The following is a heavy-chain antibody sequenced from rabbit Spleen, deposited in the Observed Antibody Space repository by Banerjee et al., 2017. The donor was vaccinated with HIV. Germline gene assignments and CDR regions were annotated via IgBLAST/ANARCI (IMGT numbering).Heavy chain of an antibody. D-gene: IGHD4-1*01. CDR3: ARDLAGVIGWNFGW. CDR2: ISTGSVDST. V-gene: IGHV1S40*01. CDR1: EFSFSHIYY. Sequence: QSLEESGGDLVKPGASLTLTCTASEFSFSHIYYIFWVRQAPGKGLEWIACISTGSVDSTYYANWAKGRFTVSRTSSTTVTLQMTNLTVADTATYFCARDLAGVIGWNFGWWGQGTLVTVS. J-gene: IGHJ3*01.